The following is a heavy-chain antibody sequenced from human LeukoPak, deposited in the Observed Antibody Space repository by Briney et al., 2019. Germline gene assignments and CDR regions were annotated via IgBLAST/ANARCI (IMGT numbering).Heavy chain of an antibody. CDR3: ARVKITMIVVAPTWGAFDI. V-gene: IGHV3-30-3*01. CDR2: ISYDGSNK. D-gene: IGHD3-22*01. Sequence: HPGGSLRLSCAASGFTFSSYAMHWVRQAPGKGLEWVAVISYDGSNKYYADSVKGRFTISRDNSKNTLYLQMNGLRAEDTAVYYCARVKITMIVVAPTWGAFDIWGQGTMVTVSS. CDR1: GFTFSSYA. J-gene: IGHJ3*02.